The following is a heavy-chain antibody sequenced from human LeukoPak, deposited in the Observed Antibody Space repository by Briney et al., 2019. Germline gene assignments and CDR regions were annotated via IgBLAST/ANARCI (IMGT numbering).Heavy chain of an antibody. V-gene: IGHV3-23*01. Sequence: PGGSLRLSCEASGFTFSSYAMSRVRQAPGKGLEWVSAISGSGGTTNYADSVKGRLTISRDNSKNTLYLQMNSLRAEDTAVYYCAKRTPYSSGSYYFDYWGQGTLVTVSS. D-gene: IGHD3-22*01. CDR1: GFTFSSYA. CDR2: ISGSGGTT. CDR3: AKRTPYSSGSYYFDY. J-gene: IGHJ4*02.